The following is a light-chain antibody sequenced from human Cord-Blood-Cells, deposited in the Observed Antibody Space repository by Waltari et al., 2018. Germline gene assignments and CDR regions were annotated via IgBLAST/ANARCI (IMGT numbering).Light chain of an antibody. Sequence: QSALTQPASVSGSPGQSITIPCTGTSSYVESSNLVSWSQQPPGKAPKLVIYEGSKRPSGVSTRFSGSKSGNTASLTISGLQAEDEADYYCCSYAGSSTVVFGGGTKLTVL. CDR1: SSYVESSNL. V-gene: IGLV2-23*01. CDR3: CSYAGSSTVV. J-gene: IGLJ2*01. CDR2: EGS.